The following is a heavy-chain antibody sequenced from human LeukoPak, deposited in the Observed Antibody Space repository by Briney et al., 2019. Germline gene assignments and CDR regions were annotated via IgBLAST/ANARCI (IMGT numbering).Heavy chain of an antibody. CDR3: AREHRSSKYFDS. V-gene: IGHV4-39*02. CDR1: GGSIAVNHYY. D-gene: IGHD6-6*01. Sequence: TSETLSLTCSVSGGSIAVNHYYWGWIRQPPGKGLEWIGSGLYTGNTYSNPSLRSRVTISVDTSKNEFSLKMNSVTAADTAVYYCAREHRSSKYFDSWGQGALMIVSS. J-gene: IGHJ4*02. CDR2: GLYTGNT.